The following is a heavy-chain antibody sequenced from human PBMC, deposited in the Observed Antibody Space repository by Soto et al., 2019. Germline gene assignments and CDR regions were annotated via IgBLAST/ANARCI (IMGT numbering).Heavy chain of an antibody. V-gene: IGHV1-18*01. Sequence: ASVKVSCKSSSETFASYDITWVRQAPGQGLEWMGWISTYNGNTKYAQNVQGRVSMTTDTSTSTAYMELRSLKSDDTAVYYCARVTRGSGDWFDPWGQGTLVTVSS. J-gene: IGHJ5*02. D-gene: IGHD6-19*01. CDR2: ISTYNGNT. CDR1: SETFASYD. CDR3: ARVTRGSGDWFDP.